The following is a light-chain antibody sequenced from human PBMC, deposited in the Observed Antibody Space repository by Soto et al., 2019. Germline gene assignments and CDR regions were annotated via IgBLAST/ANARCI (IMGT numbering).Light chain of an antibody. Sequence: AIQLTQSPSSLSASVGDRVTITCRASQGISSALAWYQQKPGKAPKLLIYDASSLESGVPSRFSSSGYGTDFTLTISSLQPEDFATYSCQQFNSYPPLTFGGGTKVEIK. J-gene: IGKJ4*01. CDR3: QQFNSYPPLT. V-gene: IGKV1-13*02. CDR1: QGISSA. CDR2: DAS.